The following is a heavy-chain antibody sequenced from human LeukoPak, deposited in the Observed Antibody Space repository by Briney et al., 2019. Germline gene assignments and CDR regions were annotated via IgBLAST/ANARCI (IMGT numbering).Heavy chain of an antibody. Sequence: SSETLSLTCTVSGGSISSGGYYWSWIRQHPGKGLEWIGYIYYSGSTYYNPSLKSRVTISVDTSKNQSSLKLSSVTAADTAVYCCARYQLLPFDAFDIWGQGTMVTVSS. CDR2: IYYSGST. D-gene: IGHD2-2*01. J-gene: IGHJ3*02. CDR1: GGSISSGGYY. V-gene: IGHV4-31*03. CDR3: ARYQLLPFDAFDI.